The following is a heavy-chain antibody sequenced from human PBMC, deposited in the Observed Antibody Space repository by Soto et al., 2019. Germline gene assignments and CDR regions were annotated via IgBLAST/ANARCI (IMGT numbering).Heavy chain of an antibody. Sequence: GGSLRLSCAASGFTFSSYAMHWVRQAPGKGLEYVSATSSNGGSTYYANSVKGRFTISRDNSKNTLYLQMGSLRAEDMAVYYCARAVRDYYYMDVWGKGTTVTVSS. CDR1: GFTFSSYA. V-gene: IGHV3-64*01. CDR3: ARAVRDYYYMDV. D-gene: IGHD3-10*01. J-gene: IGHJ6*03. CDR2: TSSNGGST.